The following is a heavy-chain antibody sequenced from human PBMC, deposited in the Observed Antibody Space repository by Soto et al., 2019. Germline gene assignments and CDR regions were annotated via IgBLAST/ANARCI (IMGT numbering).Heavy chain of an antibody. V-gene: IGHV2-5*02. D-gene: IGHD6-13*01. CDR2: IYWDDDK. CDR3: VHIYRRSWYDY. CDR1: GFSLSTSGVG. Sequence: QITLKESGPTLVKPTQTLTLTCTFSGFSLSTSGVGVGWIRQHPGKALEWLALIYWDDDKRYSPSLKNRLTITKYTSKHQVVLTITNMDPVDTATYYCVHIYRRSWYDYWGQGTLVTVSS. J-gene: IGHJ4*02.